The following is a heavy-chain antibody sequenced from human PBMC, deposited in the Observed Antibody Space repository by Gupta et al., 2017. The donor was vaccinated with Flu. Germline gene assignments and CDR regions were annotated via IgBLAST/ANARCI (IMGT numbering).Heavy chain of an antibody. CDR2: ISWNSVNT. CDR3: AKDGVPRGNSLHWYFDL. D-gene: IGHD2-15*01. CDR1: GFKFDNYV. V-gene: IGHV3-9*01. J-gene: IGHJ2*01. Sequence: EVQLVESGGGLAQPGRSLRLSCAVSGFKFDNYVMHWVRQAPGKGLEWVSGISWNSVNTGYADSVKGRFTISRDNAKNSLSLQMNNLRPEDTAFYYCAKDGVPRGNSLHWYFDLWGRGTLVTVSS.